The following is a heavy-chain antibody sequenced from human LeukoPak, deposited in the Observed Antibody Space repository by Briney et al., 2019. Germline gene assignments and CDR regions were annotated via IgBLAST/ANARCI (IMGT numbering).Heavy chain of an antibody. CDR1: GYTFTGYY. CDR2: INPNSGGT. Sequence: ASVKVSCKASGYTFTGYYMHWVRQAPGQGLEWMGWINPNSGGTNYAQKFQGRVTMTRDTSISTAYMELSRLRSDDTAVYYCARENGDYVDAFDIWGRGTMVTVSS. D-gene: IGHD4-17*01. V-gene: IGHV1-2*02. CDR3: ARENGDYVDAFDI. J-gene: IGHJ3*02.